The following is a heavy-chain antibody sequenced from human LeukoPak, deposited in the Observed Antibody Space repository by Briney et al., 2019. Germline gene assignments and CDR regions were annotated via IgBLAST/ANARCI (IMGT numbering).Heavy chain of an antibody. V-gene: IGHV3-15*01. Sequence: GGSLRLSRAPSRFTSSNAWMSSVRPAPGQRLEWVGRIKSKTDGGTTDYAAPVKGRFTISRDHSKNTLYLQMNSLKTEDTAVYYCTTDCRLTGTTCYFDYWGQGTLVTVSS. CDR1: RFTSSNAW. D-gene: IGHD1-20*01. CDR3: TTDCRLTGTTCYFDY. CDR2: IKSKTDGGTT. J-gene: IGHJ4*02.